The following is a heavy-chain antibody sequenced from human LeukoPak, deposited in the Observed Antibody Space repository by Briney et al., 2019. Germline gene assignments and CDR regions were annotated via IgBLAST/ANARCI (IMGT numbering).Heavy chain of an antibody. D-gene: IGHD2-21*01. Sequence: PGGSLRLSCAASGFTFSTYSMNWVRQAPGKGLEWVSFISSSSSYIYYADSVKGRFTISRDNAKNSLYLQMSSLRAEDTAVYYCAKVGGDHRYFDYWGQGTLVTVSS. V-gene: IGHV3-21*01. CDR3: AKVGGDHRYFDY. CDR1: GFTFSTYS. J-gene: IGHJ4*02. CDR2: ISSSSSYI.